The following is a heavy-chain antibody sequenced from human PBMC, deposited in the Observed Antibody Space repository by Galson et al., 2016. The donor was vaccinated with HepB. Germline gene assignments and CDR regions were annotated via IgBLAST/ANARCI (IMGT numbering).Heavy chain of an antibody. V-gene: IGHV3-23*01. CDR1: GFTFTTYA. D-gene: IGHD3-10*01. Sequence: SLRLSCAASGFTFTTYAMCWVRQAPGKGLEWVSAISNSGVSTYYADSVKGRFTISRDNSKNTLYLQMNSLRAEDTAVYYCAKWADYASGFDYWGQGTLVTVSS. J-gene: IGHJ4*01. CDR3: AKWADYASGFDY. CDR2: ISNSGVST.